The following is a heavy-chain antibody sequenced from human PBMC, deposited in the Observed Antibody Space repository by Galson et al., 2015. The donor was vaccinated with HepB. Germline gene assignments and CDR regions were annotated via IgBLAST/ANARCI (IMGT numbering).Heavy chain of an antibody. CDR2: IYHTEIA. Sequence: QVQLQESGPGLVKASETLSLTCAVSGDSVSINKWWHWVRQPPGKGLEWIGEIYHTEIANYNPSLKSRVSMSVDKSRNQFSLTMNSMTAADTAVYFCVGGDYGDAFDYWGRGTLVTVSS. J-gene: IGHJ4*02. CDR1: GDSVSINKW. V-gene: IGHV4-4*02. D-gene: IGHD4-17*01. CDR3: VGGDYGDAFDY.